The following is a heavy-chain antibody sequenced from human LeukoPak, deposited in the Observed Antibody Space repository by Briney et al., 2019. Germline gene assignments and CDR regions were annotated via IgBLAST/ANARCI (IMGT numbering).Heavy chain of an antibody. Sequence: GGSLRLSCAAPGFTVSSNYMSWVRQAPGKGLEWVSVIYSGGSTYYADSVKGRFTISRDNSKNTLYLQMNSLRAEDAAVYYCARTDPYDSSGYCLDYWGQGTLVTVSS. D-gene: IGHD3-22*01. CDR2: IYSGGST. CDR3: ARTDPYDSSGYCLDY. CDR1: GFTVSSNY. V-gene: IGHV3-66*01. J-gene: IGHJ4*02.